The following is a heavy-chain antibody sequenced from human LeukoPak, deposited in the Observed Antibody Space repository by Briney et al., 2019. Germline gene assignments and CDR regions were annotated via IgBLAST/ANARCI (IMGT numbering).Heavy chain of an antibody. CDR2: MKQEGSEK. D-gene: IGHD3-10*01. Sequence: GGSLRLSCAASGFTFSNYWMNWVRQTPGKGLEWVAKMKQEGSEKYCVDCVKGRFTISRDNAKNSLYLQMNSLRAEDTAVYYCARGPNYGSRSDYFDYWGQGTLVTVSS. CDR1: GFTFSNYW. J-gene: IGHJ4*02. V-gene: IGHV3-7*03. CDR3: ARGPNYGSRSDYFDY.